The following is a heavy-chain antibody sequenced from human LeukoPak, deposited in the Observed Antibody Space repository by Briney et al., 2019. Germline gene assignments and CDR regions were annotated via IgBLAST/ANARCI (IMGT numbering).Heavy chain of an antibody. Sequence: ASVKVSCKASGYAFTRYYMHWVRQAPGQGLEWMGIINPSGGSTSYAQKFQGRVTMTRDTSTSTVYMEMSSLRSEDTAIYYCARGGCGGDCYADAFDIWGQGTMVTVSS. J-gene: IGHJ3*02. D-gene: IGHD2-21*02. CDR1: GYAFTRYY. CDR2: INPSGGST. V-gene: IGHV1-46*01. CDR3: ARGGCGGDCYADAFDI.